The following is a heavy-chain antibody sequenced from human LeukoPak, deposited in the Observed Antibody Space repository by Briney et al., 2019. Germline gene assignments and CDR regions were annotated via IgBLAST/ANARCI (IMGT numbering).Heavy chain of an antibody. CDR2: INHSGST. D-gene: IGHD3-22*01. CDR1: GGSFSGYY. CDR3: ARGVYYYEP. J-gene: IGHJ5*02. V-gene: IGHV4-34*01. Sequence: SETLSLTCAVYGGSFSGYYWSWIRQPPGKGLEWIGEINHSGSTNYNPSLKSRVTISVDTSKNQFSLKLSSVTAADTAVYYCARGVYYYEPRGQGTLVTVSS.